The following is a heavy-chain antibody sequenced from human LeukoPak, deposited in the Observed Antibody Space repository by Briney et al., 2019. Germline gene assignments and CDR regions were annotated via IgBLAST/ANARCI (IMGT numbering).Heavy chain of an antibody. CDR1: GFTFRDYH. CDR2: ISSSGSNI. CDR3: ARDGGLYDSPY. Sequence: PGGSLRLSCAVSGFTFRDYHMSWIRQAPGKGLEWVSYISSSGSNIYYADSVKGRFTISRDNAKNSLYLQMNSLRVEDTAVYYCARDGGLYDSPYWGQGTLVTVSS. J-gene: IGHJ4*02. D-gene: IGHD3-22*01. V-gene: IGHV3-11*01.